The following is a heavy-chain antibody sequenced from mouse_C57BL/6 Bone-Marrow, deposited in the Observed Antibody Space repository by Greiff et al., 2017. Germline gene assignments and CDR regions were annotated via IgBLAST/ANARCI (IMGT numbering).Heavy chain of an antibody. J-gene: IGHJ1*03. V-gene: IGHV5-16*01. Sequence: EVKLVESEGGLVQPGSSMKLSCTASGFTFSDYYMAWVRQVPEKGLEWVANINYDGSSTYYLDSLKSRFIISRDNAKNTLYLHMSSLKSEDTATYYCARDWDDWYFDVWGTETTVTVSS. D-gene: IGHD4-1*01. CDR2: INYDGSST. CDR3: ARDWDDWYFDV. CDR1: GFTFSDYY.